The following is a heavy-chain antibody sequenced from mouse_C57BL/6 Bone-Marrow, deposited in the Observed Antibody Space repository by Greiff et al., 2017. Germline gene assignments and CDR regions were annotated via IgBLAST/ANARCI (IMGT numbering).Heavy chain of an antibody. CDR2: ISYDGSN. CDR3: AREGGNYELNY. V-gene: IGHV3-6*01. D-gene: IGHD2-1*01. Sequence: EVKLMESGPGLVKPSQSLSLTCSVTGYSITSGYYWNWIRQFPGNKLEWMGYISYDGSNNYNPSLKNRISITRDTSKNQFFLKLNSVTTEDTATYYGAREGGNYELNYGGQGTTLTGSS. J-gene: IGHJ2*01. CDR1: GYSITSGYY.